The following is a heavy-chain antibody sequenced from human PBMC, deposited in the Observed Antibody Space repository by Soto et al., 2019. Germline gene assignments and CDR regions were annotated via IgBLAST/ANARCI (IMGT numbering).Heavy chain of an antibody. CDR3: ARAPRRYCTSLSCLGLYSLDV. V-gene: IGHV3-30-3*01. Sequence: GGSLRLSCAASGFTFSDYAMHWVRHVPGRGLEWVAVISFDGNIKYDADSVKGRFTISRDNSKNTLFLQMDSLKGEDTAVYSCARAPRRYCTSLSCLGLYSLDVWGQGTAVTVSS. CDR1: GFTFSDYA. D-gene: IGHD2-8*01. J-gene: IGHJ6*02. CDR2: ISFDGNIK.